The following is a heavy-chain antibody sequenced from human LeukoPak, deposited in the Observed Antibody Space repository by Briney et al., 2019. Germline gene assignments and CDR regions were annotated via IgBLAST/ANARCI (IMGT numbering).Heavy chain of an antibody. J-gene: IGHJ6*02. CDR3: TSGTGYTDYYYYYGMDV. CDR1: GFTFSDSA. Sequence: GGSLRLSCAASGFTFSDSAMHWVRQASGKGLEWVGRIRSKASSYVTEYAASVKGRFTMSRDDSKNTAYLQMNSLKTDDTAVYYCTSGTGYTDYYYYYGMDVWGQGTTVTVSS. CDR2: IRSKASSYVT. V-gene: IGHV3-73*01. D-gene: IGHD5-18*01.